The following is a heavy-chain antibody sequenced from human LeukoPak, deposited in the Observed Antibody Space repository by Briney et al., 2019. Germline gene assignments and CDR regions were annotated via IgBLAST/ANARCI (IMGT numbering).Heavy chain of an antibody. J-gene: IGHJ6*03. Sequence: GGSLQISCQGSGSIFTSYWIGWVRQLPGKGREWMGIIYPGDSDTRYSPSFQGQVTISADKSISTAYLQWSSLKASDTAMYYCARGVRGVIRGYYYYYMDVWGKGTTVTISS. CDR1: GSIFTSYW. CDR2: IYPGDSDT. D-gene: IGHD3-10*01. CDR3: ARGVRGVIRGYYYYYMDV. V-gene: IGHV5-51*01.